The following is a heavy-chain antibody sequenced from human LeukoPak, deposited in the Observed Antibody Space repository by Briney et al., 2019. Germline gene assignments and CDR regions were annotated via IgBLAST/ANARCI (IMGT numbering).Heavy chain of an antibody. Sequence: PGGSLRLSCAASGFTFSSYSMNWVRQAPGKGLEWVSYISSSSSTIYYADSVKGRFTISRDNAKNSPYLQMNSLRDEDTAVYYCARDGTSCYFSSCYYYYYMDVWGKGTTVTVSS. CDR1: GFTFSSYS. V-gene: IGHV3-48*02. J-gene: IGHJ6*03. D-gene: IGHD2-2*01. CDR3: ARDGTSCYFSSCYYYYYMDV. CDR2: ISSSSSTI.